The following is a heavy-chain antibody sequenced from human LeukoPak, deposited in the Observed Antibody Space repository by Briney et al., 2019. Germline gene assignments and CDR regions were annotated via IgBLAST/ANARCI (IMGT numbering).Heavy chain of an antibody. J-gene: IGHJ4*02. CDR2: INPSGGST. V-gene: IGHV1-46*01. D-gene: IGHD5-24*01. CDR1: GYTFTSYY. Sequence: ASVKVSCKASGYTFTSYYMHWVRQAPGQGLEWMGIINPSGGSTSYAQKFQGRVTMTRDTSTSTVYMELSSLRSEDTAVYYCARDRHTDGYNPGDFDYWGQGTLVTVSS. CDR3: ARDRHTDGYNPGDFDY.